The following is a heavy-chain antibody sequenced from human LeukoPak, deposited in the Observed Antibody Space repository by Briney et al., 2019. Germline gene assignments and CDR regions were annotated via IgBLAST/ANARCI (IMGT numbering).Heavy chain of an antibody. Sequence: GGSLRLSCAASGFTFSSYWMRWVRQAPGKGLVWVSRINSDGSSTSYADSVKGRFTISRDNAKNTLYLQMNSLRAEDTAVYYCARDQRFGEFLPFDPWGQGTLVTVSS. V-gene: IGHV3-74*01. CDR2: INSDGSST. D-gene: IGHD3-10*01. CDR3: ARDQRFGEFLPFDP. CDR1: GFTFSSYW. J-gene: IGHJ5*02.